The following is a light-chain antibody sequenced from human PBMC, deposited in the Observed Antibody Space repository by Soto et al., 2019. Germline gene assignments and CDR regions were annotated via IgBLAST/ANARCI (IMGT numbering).Light chain of an antibody. J-gene: IGLJ2*01. Sequence: QSALTQPASVSASPGQSITISCTGTSSNVGTYDLVSWYQHHPDKAPKLIIYEGTKRPSGISSRFSGSKSGNTASLTISGLQADDDADYYCCSFAVGAALVFGGGTQLTVL. CDR1: SSNVGTYDL. V-gene: IGLV2-23*01. CDR2: EGT. CDR3: CSFAVGAALV.